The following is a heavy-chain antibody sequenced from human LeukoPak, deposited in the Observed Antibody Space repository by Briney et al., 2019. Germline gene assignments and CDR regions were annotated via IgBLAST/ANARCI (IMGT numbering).Heavy chain of an antibody. J-gene: IGHJ5*02. Sequence: PSETLSLTCAVYGGSFSGYYWSWIRQPPGKGLEWIGYIYHSGSTYYNPSLKSRVTISVDRSKNQFSLKLSSVTAADTAVYCCARGHGDYEEGWFDPWGQGTLVTVSS. CDR2: IYHSGST. CDR3: ARGHGDYEEGWFDP. V-gene: IGHV4-34*01. D-gene: IGHD4-17*01. CDR1: GGSFSGYY.